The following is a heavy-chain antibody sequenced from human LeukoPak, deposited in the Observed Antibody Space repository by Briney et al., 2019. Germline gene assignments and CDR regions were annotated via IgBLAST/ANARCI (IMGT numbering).Heavy chain of an antibody. CDR3: ARSGDAVTSLDY. D-gene: IGHD4-17*01. V-gene: IGHV3-7*01. CDR2: IKQDGSEK. Sequence: PGGSLRLSCAASGFTFSSYEMNWVRQAPGKGLERVANIKQDGSEKYYVDSVKGRFTISRDNAKNSLYLQMNSLRAEDTAVYYCARSGDAVTSLDYWGQGTLVTVSS. CDR1: GFTFSSYE. J-gene: IGHJ4*02.